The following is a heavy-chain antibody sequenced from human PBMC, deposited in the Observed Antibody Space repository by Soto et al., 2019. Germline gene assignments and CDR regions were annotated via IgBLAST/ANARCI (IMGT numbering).Heavy chain of an antibody. CDR3: TTDGTASYGDYSLYYYGMDV. CDR1: GFTFSNAW. Sequence: GGSLRLSCAASGFTFSNAWMNWVRQAPGKGLEWVGRIKSKTDGGTTDYAAPVKGRFTISRDDSKNTLYLQMNSLKTEDTAVYYCTTDGTASYGDYSLYYYGMDVWGQGTTVTVS. D-gene: IGHD4-17*01. J-gene: IGHJ6*02. CDR2: IKSKTDGGTT. V-gene: IGHV3-15*07.